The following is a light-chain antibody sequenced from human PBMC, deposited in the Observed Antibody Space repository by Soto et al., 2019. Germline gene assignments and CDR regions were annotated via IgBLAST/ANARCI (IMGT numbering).Light chain of an antibody. V-gene: IGKV3-20*01. Sequence: IVLTQSPGTLSLSRGDVASLSFSASQIFTSISLALFQQRPGQAPRLIIYGISNRPTGIPDRFSGSGSGADFTLTISRLEPEDFAVYYCQQYGSSPRTFGQGTKVDIK. CDR1: QIFTSIS. J-gene: IGKJ1*01. CDR3: QQYGSSPRT. CDR2: GIS.